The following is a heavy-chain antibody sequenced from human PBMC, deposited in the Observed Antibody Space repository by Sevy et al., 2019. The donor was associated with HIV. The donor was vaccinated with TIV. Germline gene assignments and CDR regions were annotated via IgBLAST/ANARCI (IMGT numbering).Heavy chain of an antibody. CDR1: GYTFSDYY. Sequence: ASVKVSCKASGYTFSDYYMHWVRHAPGQGLEWMGWINVNSGGTNYARDFRGRVTMARDTSISTAYMELIGLTFDDTAGYYCAREGFPLAVVTGVNSGFDYWGQGTLVTVSS. CDR3: AREGFPLAVVTGVNSGFDY. J-gene: IGHJ4*02. D-gene: IGHD2-21*02. V-gene: IGHV1-2*02. CDR2: INVNSGGT.